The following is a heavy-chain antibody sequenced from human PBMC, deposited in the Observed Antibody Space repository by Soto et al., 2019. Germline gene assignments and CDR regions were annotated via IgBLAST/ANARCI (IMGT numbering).Heavy chain of an antibody. CDR3: ARTISGSFAY. D-gene: IGHD3-10*01. Sequence: SETVSLTCTVSGVSISSGDYYWSWIRQPPGKGLEWIGYIYYSGSTYYNPSLKSRVTISVDTSKNQFSLKLSSVTAADTAVYYCARTISGSFAYWGQGTLVTVSS. V-gene: IGHV4-30-4*01. J-gene: IGHJ4*02. CDR2: IYYSGST. CDR1: GVSISSGDYY.